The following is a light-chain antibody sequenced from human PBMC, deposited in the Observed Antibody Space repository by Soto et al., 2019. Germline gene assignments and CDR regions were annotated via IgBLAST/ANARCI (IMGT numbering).Light chain of an antibody. CDR1: QGDSPY. V-gene: IGKV3-11*01. CDR3: QQRANWPPTWT. J-gene: IGKJ1*01. Sequence: ESVLTQSPATLSLSPGDRAILSCRASQGDSPYFAWYQQKPGQAPRLLIYDISSRATGIPARFTGSGSGTDFTLTISSLEPEDFAVYYCQQRANWPPTWTFGQGTKVEIK. CDR2: DIS.